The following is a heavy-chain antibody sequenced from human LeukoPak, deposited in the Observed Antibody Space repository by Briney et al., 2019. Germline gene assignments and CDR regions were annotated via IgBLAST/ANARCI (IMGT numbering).Heavy chain of an antibody. CDR2: IWYDGSNK. Sequence: GRSLRLSCAASGFTFSSYGMHWVRQAPGKGLEWVAVIWYDGSNKYYADSVKGRFTISRDNSKNTLYLQMNSLRAEDTAVYYCARAPLWFGDGGYYYGMDVWGQGTTVTVSS. V-gene: IGHV3-33*01. J-gene: IGHJ6*02. CDR1: GFTFSSYG. CDR3: ARAPLWFGDGGYYYGMDV. D-gene: IGHD3-10*01.